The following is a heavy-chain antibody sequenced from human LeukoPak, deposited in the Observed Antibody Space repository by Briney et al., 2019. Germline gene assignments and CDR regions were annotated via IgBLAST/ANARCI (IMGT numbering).Heavy chain of an antibody. D-gene: IGHD3-16*01. CDR3: ARALLRPWFDP. CDR1: GGSISNYY. Sequence: SETLSLTCTVSGGSISNYYWSWIRQPPGKGLEWIGYISYSGSTNYNPSLKSRVTISVDTSKNQFSLKLRSVTTADTAVYYCARALLRPWFDPWGQGTLVTVSS. V-gene: IGHV4-59*01. J-gene: IGHJ5*02. CDR2: ISYSGST.